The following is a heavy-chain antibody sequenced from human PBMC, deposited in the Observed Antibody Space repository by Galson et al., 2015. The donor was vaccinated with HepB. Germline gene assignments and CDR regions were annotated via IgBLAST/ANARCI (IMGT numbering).Heavy chain of an antibody. D-gene: IGHD6-13*01. CDR3: AKGPAIAAAYGGFDP. CDR1: GYTFTGYY. Sequence: SVKVSCKASGYTFTGYYMHWVRQAPGQGLEWMGWINPNSGGTNYAQKFQGRVTMTRGTSISTAYMELSRLRSDDTAVYYCAKGPAIAAAYGGFDPWGQGTLVTVSS. V-gene: IGHV1-2*02. J-gene: IGHJ5*02. CDR2: INPNSGGT.